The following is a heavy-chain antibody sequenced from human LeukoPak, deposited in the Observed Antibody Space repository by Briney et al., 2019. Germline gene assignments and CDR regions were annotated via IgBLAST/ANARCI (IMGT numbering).Heavy chain of an antibody. Sequence: PGGSLRLSCAASGFTFRIYGMNWVRQAPGKGPEWASYIGHTGSDIYYADSVKGRFTIARDNADNSLSLQMNSLRAEDTAVYYCASWGAGGNSWGQGTLVTVSS. D-gene: IGHD3-16*01. V-gene: IGHV3-48*01. CDR2: IGHTGSDI. CDR1: GFTFRIYG. J-gene: IGHJ4*02. CDR3: ASWGAGGNS.